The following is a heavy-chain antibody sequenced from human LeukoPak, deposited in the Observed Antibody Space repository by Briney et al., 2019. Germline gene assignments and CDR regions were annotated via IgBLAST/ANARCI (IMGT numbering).Heavy chain of an antibody. J-gene: IGHJ4*02. D-gene: IGHD3-10*01. CDR1: GGSFSGYY. V-gene: IGHV4-34*01. Sequence: SETLSLTCAVYGGSFSGYYWSWIRQPPGKGLEWIGEINHSGSTNYNPSLKSRVTISVDTSKNQFSLKLSSVTAAVTAVYYCARGRRPYYYGSGSYYNQYYFDYWGQGTLVTVSS. CDR2: INHSGST. CDR3: ARGRRPYYYGSGSYYNQYYFDY.